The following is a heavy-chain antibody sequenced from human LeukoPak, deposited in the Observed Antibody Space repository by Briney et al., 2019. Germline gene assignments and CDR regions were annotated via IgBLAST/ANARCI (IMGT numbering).Heavy chain of an antibody. CDR1: GFTFSSYG. Sequence: PGGSLRLSCAASGFTFSSYGMHWARQAPGKGLEWVAVIWYDGSNKYYADSVKGRFTISRDNSKNTLYLQMNSLRAEDTAVYYCAREDRSTYYDILTGSLWGHYYFYGMDVRGQRTPVTAYS. V-gene: IGHV3-33*01. J-gene: IGHJ6*02. CDR3: AREDRSTYYDILTGSLWGHYYFYGMDV. CDR2: IWYDGSNK. D-gene: IGHD3-9*01.